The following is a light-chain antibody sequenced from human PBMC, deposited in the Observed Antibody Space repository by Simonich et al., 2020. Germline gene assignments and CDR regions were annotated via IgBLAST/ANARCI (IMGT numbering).Light chain of an antibody. CDR2: KAS. V-gene: IGKV1-5*03. CDR3: QQYNSYWT. J-gene: IGKJ1*01. CDR1: QSISSW. Sequence: DILMTQSPSTLSASVGDRVTITCRASQSISSWLAWYRQKPGKAPKLLIYKASSLESGVPSRFSGSGSGTEFTLTISSLQPDDFATYYCQQYNSYWTFGQGTKVEIK.